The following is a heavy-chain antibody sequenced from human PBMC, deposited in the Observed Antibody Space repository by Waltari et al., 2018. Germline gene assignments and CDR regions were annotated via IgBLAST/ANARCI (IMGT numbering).Heavy chain of an antibody. CDR1: GFIFSAYR. V-gene: IGHV3-72*01. CDR3: ARDVGKYSWDL. Sequence: QLVESGGCLVQPGGYLRLSCTASGFIFSAYRMDWVRPAPGKGLERIARARDKANSHSTEYAASVRGRFIISRDDSKSSLYLQMSSLKTEDTAVYFCARDVGKYSWDLWGQGTLVTVSS. D-gene: IGHD2-8*02. J-gene: IGHJ5*02. CDR2: ARDKANSHST.